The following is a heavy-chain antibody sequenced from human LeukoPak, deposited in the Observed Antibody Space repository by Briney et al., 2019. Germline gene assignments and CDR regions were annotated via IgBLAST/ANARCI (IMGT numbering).Heavy chain of an antibody. CDR3: ARAGIAAAGHFDY. CDR1: GFTFSSYG. J-gene: IGHJ4*02. V-gene: IGHV3-33*01. D-gene: IGHD6-13*01. CDR2: IWYDGSNK. Sequence: GGSLRLSCAASGFTFSSYGMHWVRQAPGKGLEWVAVIWYDGSNKYYADSVKGRFTISRDNSKNTLYLQMNSLRAEDTAVYYCARAGIAAAGHFDYWGQGTLVTVSS.